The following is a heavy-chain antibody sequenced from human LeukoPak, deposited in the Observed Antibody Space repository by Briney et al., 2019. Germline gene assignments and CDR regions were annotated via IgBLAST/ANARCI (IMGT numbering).Heavy chain of an antibody. V-gene: IGHV3-30*18. CDR2: ISYDGSNK. J-gene: IGHJ4*02. Sequence: GRSLRLPCAASGFTFSSYGMHWVRQAPGKGLEWVAVISYDGSNKYYADSVKGRFTISRDNSKNTLYLQMNSLRAEDTAVYYCAKDFPVPAALGGFDYWGQGTLVTVSS. CDR3: AKDFPVPAALGGFDY. CDR1: GFTFSSYG. D-gene: IGHD2-2*01.